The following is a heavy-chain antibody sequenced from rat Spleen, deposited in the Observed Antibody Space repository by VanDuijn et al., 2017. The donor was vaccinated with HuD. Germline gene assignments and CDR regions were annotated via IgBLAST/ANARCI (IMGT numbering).Heavy chain of an antibody. V-gene: IGHV5-25*01. CDR3: ARRHYGYTDYFDY. CDR2: ISYGDSSGHSST. Sequence: EVQLVESGGGSVQPGRSMKLSCAASGFAFDNYYMAWVRQAPPKGLEWVAYISYGDSSGHSSTYYRDSVKGRFTISRDNAKSTLSLQMDSLRSEDTATYYCARRHYGYTDYFDYWGQGVMVTVSS. CDR1: GFAFDNYY. D-gene: IGHD1-9*01. J-gene: IGHJ2*01.